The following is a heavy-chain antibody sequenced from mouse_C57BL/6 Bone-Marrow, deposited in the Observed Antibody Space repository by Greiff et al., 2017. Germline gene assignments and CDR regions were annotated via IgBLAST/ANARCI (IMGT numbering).Heavy chain of an antibody. J-gene: IGHJ2*01. CDR1: GFSLTSYG. V-gene: IGHV2-2*01. CDR2: IWRGGST. CDR3: ATANFDY. Sequence: VHLVEPGPGLVQPSQSLSITCTASGFSLTSYGVHWVRQSPGKGLEWLGVIWRGGSTDYNAAFISRLSTSKDNSKSQVFFKMNSLQADDTAIYYCATANFDYWGQGTTLTVSS.